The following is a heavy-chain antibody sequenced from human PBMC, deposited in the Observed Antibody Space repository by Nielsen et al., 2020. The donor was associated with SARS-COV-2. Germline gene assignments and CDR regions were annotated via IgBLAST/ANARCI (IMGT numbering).Heavy chain of an antibody. CDR2: INHSGST. CDR3: AREVRYFDWSIIAAYYYYYMDV. D-gene: IGHD3-9*01. J-gene: IGHJ6*03. Sequence: VRQAPGKGLEWIGEINHSGSTSYNPSLKSRVTMSVDKSKNQFSLKLSSVTAADTAVYYCAREVRYFDWSIIAAYYYYYMDVWGKGTTVTVSS. V-gene: IGHV4-4*02.